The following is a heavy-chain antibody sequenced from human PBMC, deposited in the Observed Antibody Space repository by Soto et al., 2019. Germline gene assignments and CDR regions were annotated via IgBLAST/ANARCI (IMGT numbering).Heavy chain of an antibody. J-gene: IGHJ4*02. Sequence: PGGSLRLSCAASGFTFSSYAMHWVRQAPGKGLEWVAVISYDGSSTYYADSVKGRFTISRDNSKNTLYLQMNSLRAEDTAVYYCAKREYYDSSGYYPYWGQGALVTVSS. CDR3: AKREYYDSSGYYPY. CDR1: GFTFSSYA. D-gene: IGHD3-22*01. CDR2: ISYDGSST. V-gene: IGHV3-30-3*02.